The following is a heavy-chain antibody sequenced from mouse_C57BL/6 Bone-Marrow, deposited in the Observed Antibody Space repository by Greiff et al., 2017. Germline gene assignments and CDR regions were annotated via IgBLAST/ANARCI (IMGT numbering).Heavy chain of an antibody. Sequence: QVQLKESGAELARPGASVKLSCKASGYTFTSYGISWVKQRTGQGLEWIGEIYPRSGNTYYNEKFKGKATLTADKSSSTAYMELRSLTSEDSAVYFCAMITTVLVRNWYFDVWGTGTTVTVSS. J-gene: IGHJ1*03. CDR3: AMITTVLVRNWYFDV. D-gene: IGHD1-1*01. V-gene: IGHV1-81*01. CDR1: GYTFTSYG. CDR2: IYPRSGNT.